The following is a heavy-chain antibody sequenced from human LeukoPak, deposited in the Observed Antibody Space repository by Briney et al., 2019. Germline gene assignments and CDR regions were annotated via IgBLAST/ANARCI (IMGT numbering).Heavy chain of an antibody. Sequence: GGSLRLSCAASGFTVSSNYMSWVRQAPGKGLEWVSVIYSGGYTYYADSVKGRFTISRDNSKNTLYLQMNSLRAEDTAVYYCARSGGVKVGATTGKGLGAFDIWGQGTMVTVSS. J-gene: IGHJ3*02. V-gene: IGHV3-53*05. CDR3: ARSGGVKVGATTGKGLGAFDI. CDR2: IYSGGYT. CDR1: GFTVSSNY. D-gene: IGHD1-26*01.